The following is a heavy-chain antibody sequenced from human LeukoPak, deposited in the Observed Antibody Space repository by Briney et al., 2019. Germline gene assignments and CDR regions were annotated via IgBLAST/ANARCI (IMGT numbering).Heavy chain of an antibody. Sequence: PGGSLRLSCAASGFTFSSYAIHWFRQAPGKGLEWVTLISFDGGNKYYADSVKGRFTVSRDNSKNTLYLQMSGLRAEDTAVYYCARVGYSGYDLGYYFDCWGQGTLVTVSS. CDR1: GFTFSSYA. CDR2: ISFDGGNK. V-gene: IGHV3-30-3*01. J-gene: IGHJ4*02. CDR3: ARVGYSGYDLGYYFDC. D-gene: IGHD5-12*01.